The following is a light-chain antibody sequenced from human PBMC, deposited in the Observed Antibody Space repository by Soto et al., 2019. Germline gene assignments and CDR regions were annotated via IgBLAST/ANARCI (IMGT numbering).Light chain of an antibody. CDR3: QQYNSYPLT. J-gene: IGKJ4*01. CDR1: QSISSW. CDR2: KAS. V-gene: IGKV1-5*03. Sequence: DIQMTQSPSTLSASVGDRVTITCRASQSISSWLAWYQQKPGKAPKLLIHKASSLESGVPSRFSGSGSGTEVTLTISNLQPDDFATYYCQQYNSYPLTFGGGTKVEIK.